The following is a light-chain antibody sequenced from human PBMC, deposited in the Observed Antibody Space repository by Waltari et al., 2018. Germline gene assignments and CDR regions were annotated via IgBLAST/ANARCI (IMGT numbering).Light chain of an antibody. J-gene: IGLJ3*02. CDR3: AAWDDRMNGHWV. Sequence: QSVLTQPPSASGTPGQRVTISCSGSSSNIGDNVVNWYQQLPGKAPKLLIYRNVPRPSGVPDRFSASKSGTSASLAISGLQSEDEADYYCAAWDDRMNGHWVFGGGTKVTVL. CDR1: SSNIGDNV. CDR2: RNV. V-gene: IGLV1-44*01.